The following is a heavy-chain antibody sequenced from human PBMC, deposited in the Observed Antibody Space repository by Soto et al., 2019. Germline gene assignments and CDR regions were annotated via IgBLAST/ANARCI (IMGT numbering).Heavy chain of an antibody. CDR1: RYTFTTYA. J-gene: IGHJ4*02. D-gene: IGHD2-15*01. CDR2: INAGNGNT. Sequence: QVQLVQSGAEVKKPGASVKVSCKASRYTFTTYAMHRVRQAPGQRFEWMGWINAGNGNTKYSQKFQGRVTITTDTFASTAYMELSSLRAEDTAVYYCARDPCIIRCPDYWGQGTLVTVSS. CDR3: ARDPCIIRCPDY. V-gene: IGHV1-3*01.